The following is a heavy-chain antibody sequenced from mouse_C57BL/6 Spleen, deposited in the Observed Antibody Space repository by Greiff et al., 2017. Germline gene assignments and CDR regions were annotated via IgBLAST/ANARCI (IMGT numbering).Heavy chain of an antibody. V-gene: IGHV1-82*01. Sequence: VQLQQSGPELVKPGASVKISCKASGYAFSSSWMNWVKQRPGKGLEWIGRIYPGDGDTNYNGKFKGKATLTADKSSSTAYMQLSSLTSEDSAVYFCAREETGTRAMDYWGQGTSVTVSS. CDR2: IYPGDGDT. CDR1: GYAFSSSW. CDR3: AREETGTRAMDY. J-gene: IGHJ4*01. D-gene: IGHD4-1*01.